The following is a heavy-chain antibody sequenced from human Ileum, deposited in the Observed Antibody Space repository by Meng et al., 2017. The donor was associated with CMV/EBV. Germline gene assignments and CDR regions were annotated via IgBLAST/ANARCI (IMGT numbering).Heavy chain of an antibody. J-gene: IGHJ4*02. V-gene: IGHV1-2*02. CDR3: ARGVRVATRGSGFDY. D-gene: IGHD1/OR15-1a*01. CDR1: GYTFTGYY. Sequence: SGYTFTGYYMHWLRQAPGQGLEWVAWIKPDSEGTFYAQKFQGRVTMTRDTSISTAYMELSGLRSDDTAVYYCARGVRVATRGSGFDYWGQGTLVTVSS. CDR2: IKPDSEGT.